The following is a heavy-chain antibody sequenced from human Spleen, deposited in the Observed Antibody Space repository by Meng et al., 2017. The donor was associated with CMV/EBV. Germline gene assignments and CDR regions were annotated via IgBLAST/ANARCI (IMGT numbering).Heavy chain of an antibody. J-gene: IGHJ5*02. CDR2: ISGSSGIT. CDR1: GFTFSSYA. CDR3: AKMSLITGGGLDP. D-gene: IGHD1-20*01. V-gene: IGHV3-23*01. Sequence: GESLKISCAASGFTFSSYAMSWVRQAPGKGLEWVSAISGSSGITFYADSVKGRFTISRDNSKNTLYLQMNSLRAEDTAVYYCAKMSLITGGGLDPWGQGTLVTVSS.